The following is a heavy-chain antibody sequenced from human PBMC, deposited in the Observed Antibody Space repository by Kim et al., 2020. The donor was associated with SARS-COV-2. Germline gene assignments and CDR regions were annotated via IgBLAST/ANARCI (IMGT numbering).Heavy chain of an antibody. D-gene: IGHD6-19*01. J-gene: IGHJ4*01. CDR2: TYYRSTWLN. CDR3: VRYSGWYNFDY. V-gene: IGHV6-1*01. Sequence: SQTLSLTCDISGDSLSSNSVAWSWIRQSPSRGLEWLGRTYYRSTWLNDYAPSVKSRITITPDASKNQFSLQLTSVTPEDTAFYYCVRYSGWYNFDYWGRNPGHRLL. CDR1: GDSLSSNSVA.